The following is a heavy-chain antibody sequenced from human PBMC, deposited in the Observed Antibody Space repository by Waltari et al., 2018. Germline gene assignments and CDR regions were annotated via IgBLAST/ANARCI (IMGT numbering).Heavy chain of an antibody. J-gene: IGHJ4*02. V-gene: IGHV1-3*01. Sequence: QVQLVQSGAEVKKPGASVKVSCKASGYTFTSYAMHWVRQAPGQRLEWMGWINAGNGNTKYSQKFQGRVTITRDTSASTAYMELSSPRSEDTAVYYCARVGLWFGETEDYWGQGTLVTVSS. CDR2: INAGNGNT. D-gene: IGHD3-10*01. CDR3: ARVGLWFGETEDY. CDR1: GYTFTSYA.